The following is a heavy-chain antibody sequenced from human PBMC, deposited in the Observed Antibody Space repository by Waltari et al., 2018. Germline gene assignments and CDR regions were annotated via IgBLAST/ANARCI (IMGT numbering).Heavy chain of an antibody. CDR1: GFTFSSYA. Sequence: EVQLLESGGGLVQPGGSLRLSCAASGFTFSSYAMSWFRQAPGTGLEWVSAISGSGGSTYYADSVKGRFTISRDNSKNTLYLQMNSLRAEDTAVYYCAKDLWGDPGNYYYYYYMDVWGKGTTVTVSS. CDR3: AKDLWGDPGNYYYYYYMDV. J-gene: IGHJ6*03. CDR2: ISGSGGST. D-gene: IGHD3-16*01. V-gene: IGHV3-23*01.